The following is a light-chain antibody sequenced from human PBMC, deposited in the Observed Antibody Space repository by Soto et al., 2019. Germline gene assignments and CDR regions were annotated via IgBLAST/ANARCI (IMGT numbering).Light chain of an antibody. J-gene: IGKJ1*01. Sequence: DIQMTQSPSTLSASVGDRVTITCRASQSVSSWLAWYQQKPGKAPKLLIYKASSLESGVPSRFSGSGSGTEFTLTISSLQPDDFATYYCQQYGNYPWTFGQGNKVEIK. CDR2: KAS. CDR1: QSVSSW. CDR3: QQYGNYPWT. V-gene: IGKV1-5*03.